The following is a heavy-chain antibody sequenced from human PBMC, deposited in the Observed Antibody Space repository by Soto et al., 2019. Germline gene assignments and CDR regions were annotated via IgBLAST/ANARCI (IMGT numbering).Heavy chain of an antibody. J-gene: IGHJ4*02. Sequence: SETLSLTCTVSGGSVSSGSYYWSWIRQPPGKGLEWIGYIYYSGSTNYNPSLKSRVTISVDTSKNQFSLKLSSVTAADTAVYYCARGGHYYDSSGYYPSFDHWGQGTLVTVSS. V-gene: IGHV4-61*01. CDR1: GGSVSSGSYY. CDR2: IYYSGST. D-gene: IGHD3-22*01. CDR3: ARGGHYYDSSGYYPSFDH.